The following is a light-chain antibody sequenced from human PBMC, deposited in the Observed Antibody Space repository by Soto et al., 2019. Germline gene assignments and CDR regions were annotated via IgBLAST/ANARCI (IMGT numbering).Light chain of an antibody. J-gene: IGKJ1*01. Sequence: EIVLTQSPGTLSLSPGERATLSCRASQSVSSNYIAWYQQNPGQAPRLLIYGASTRATGIPDRFSGSGSGTEFTLTISSLQSEDFAVYYCQQYNNWPRTFGQGTKVEIK. CDR3: QQYNNWPRT. V-gene: IGKV3D-15*01. CDR2: GAS. CDR1: QSVSSN.